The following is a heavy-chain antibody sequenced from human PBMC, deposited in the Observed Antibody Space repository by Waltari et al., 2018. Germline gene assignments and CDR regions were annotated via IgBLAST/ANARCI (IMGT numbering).Heavy chain of an antibody. CDR1: GYTFSSYY. D-gene: IGHD3-16*01. CDR2: SNPSGGST. V-gene: IGHV1-46*01. CDR3: ARGGKTPPRAAHIYYMDV. Sequence: QVQLVQSGAEVKKPGASVKVSCKASGYTFSSYYMHWVRQAPGQGLEWMGISNPSGGSTSYAQKFQGRVTMTRDTSTSTVYMELSSLRSEDTAVYYCARGGKTPPRAAHIYYMDVWGKGTTVTISS. J-gene: IGHJ6*03.